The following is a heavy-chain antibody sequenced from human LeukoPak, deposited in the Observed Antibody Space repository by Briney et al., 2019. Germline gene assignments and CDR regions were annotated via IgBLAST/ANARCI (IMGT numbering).Heavy chain of an antibody. J-gene: IGHJ4*02. CDR1: GYTFTSYG. Sequence: ASVKVSCKASGYTFTSYGISWVRQAPGQGLEWMGWISACNGNTNYAQKLQGRVTMTTDTSTSTAYMELRSLRSDDTAVYYCARVSSIVVVVAASDYWGQGTLVTVSS. CDR3: ARVSSIVVVVAASDY. CDR2: ISACNGNT. D-gene: IGHD2-15*01. V-gene: IGHV1-18*01.